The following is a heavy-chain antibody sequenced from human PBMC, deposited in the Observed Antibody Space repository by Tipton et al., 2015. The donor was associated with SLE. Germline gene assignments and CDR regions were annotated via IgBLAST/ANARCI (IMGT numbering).Heavy chain of an antibody. J-gene: IGHJ2*01. D-gene: IGHD6-13*01. V-gene: IGHV4-39*07. CDR2: INHSGST. CDR3: ARRRGQQLVRGWYFDL. Sequence: TLSLTCTVSGGSISSSSYYWGWIRQPPGKGLEWIGEINHSGSTNYNPSLKSRVTISVDTSKNQFSLKLSSVTAADTAVYYCARRRGQQLVRGWYFDLWGRGTLVTVSS. CDR1: GGSISSSSYY.